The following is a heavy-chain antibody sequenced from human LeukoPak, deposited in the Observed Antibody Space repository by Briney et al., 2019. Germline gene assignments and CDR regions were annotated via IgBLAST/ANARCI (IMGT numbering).Heavy chain of an antibody. CDR1: GFTFSSYE. CDR2: ISSSGSTI. D-gene: IGHD2-15*01. V-gene: IGHV3-48*03. J-gene: IGHJ4*02. CDR3: ASGRGVYCSGGSCSYFDY. Sequence: GGSLRLSCAASGFTFSSYERNWVRQAPGKGLELVSYISSSGSTIYYADSVKSRFTISRDNAKNSLYLQMNSLRAEDTAVYYCASGRGVYCSGGSCSYFDYWGQGTLVTVSS.